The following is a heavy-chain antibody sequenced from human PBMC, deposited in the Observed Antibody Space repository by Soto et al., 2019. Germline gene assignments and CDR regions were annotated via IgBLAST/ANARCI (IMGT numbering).Heavy chain of an antibody. CDR1: GGSISSYY. V-gene: IGHV4-59*01. J-gene: IGHJ4*02. Sequence: SETLSLTCTVSGGSISSYYWSWIRQPPGKGLERIGYIYYSGSTNYNPSLKSRVTISVDTSKNQFSLKLSSVTAADTAVYYCARDPGGVQWFGEPTNYFDYWGQGTLVTVSS. CDR2: IYYSGST. D-gene: IGHD3-10*01. CDR3: ARDPGGVQWFGEPTNYFDY.